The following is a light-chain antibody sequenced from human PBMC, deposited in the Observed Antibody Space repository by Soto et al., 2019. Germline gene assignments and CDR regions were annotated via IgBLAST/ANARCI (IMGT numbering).Light chain of an antibody. V-gene: IGKV1-8*01. CDR2: AAS. CDR3: QQYYSYPQT. J-gene: IGKJ1*01. CDR1: QGISSY. Sequence: IGMTQSPSSFSASTGDRVTITCRSSQGISSYLAWYQQKPGKAPKLLIYAASTLQSGVPSRFSGSGSGTDFTLTISCMQSEDFANYYCQQYYSYPQTFGQGTKVDIK.